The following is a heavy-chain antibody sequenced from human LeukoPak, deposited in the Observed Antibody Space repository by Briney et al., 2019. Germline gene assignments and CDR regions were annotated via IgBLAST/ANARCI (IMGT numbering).Heavy chain of an antibody. CDR2: ISYDGSNK. J-gene: IGHJ4*02. Sequence: GGSLRLSCAASGFTFSSYAMHWVRQAPGKGLEWVAVISYDGSNKYYADSVKGRFTISRDNSKNTLYLQMNSLRAEDTAVYYCAKTGQFDYWGQGTLVTVSS. CDR1: GFTFSSYA. V-gene: IGHV3-30-3*01. CDR3: AKTGQFDY.